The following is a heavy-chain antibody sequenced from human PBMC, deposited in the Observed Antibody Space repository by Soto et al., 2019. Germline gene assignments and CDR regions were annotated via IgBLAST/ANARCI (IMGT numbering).Heavy chain of an antibody. Sequence: SETLSLTCAVYGGSFSGYYWSWIRQPPGKWLEWIGEINHSGSTNYNPSLKSRFTISVDTSKNQFSLKLSSVTAADTAVYYCARGHGYDTLDYWGQGTLVTVSS. CDR1: GGSFSGYY. V-gene: IGHV4-34*01. CDR3: ARGHGYDTLDY. D-gene: IGHD5-12*01. J-gene: IGHJ4*02. CDR2: INHSGST.